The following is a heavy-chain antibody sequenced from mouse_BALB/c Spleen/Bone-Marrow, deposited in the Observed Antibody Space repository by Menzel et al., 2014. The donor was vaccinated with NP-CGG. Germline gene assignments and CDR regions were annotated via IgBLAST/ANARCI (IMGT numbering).Heavy chain of an antibody. CDR3: VRDWAYGNWYFDV. J-gene: IGHJ1*01. CDR1: GFSLKNYG. CDR2: IGTGGGT. D-gene: IGHD2-1*01. Sequence: QVQLQQPGPGLVAPSQSLSITCTVSGFSLKNYGVHWVRQPPGKGLEWLGVIGTGGGTNYNSALMSRLSISIDNSKSXVFLKMNSLQTDDTAMYYCVRDWAYGNWYFDVWGAGTPVTVSS. V-gene: IGHV2-9*02.